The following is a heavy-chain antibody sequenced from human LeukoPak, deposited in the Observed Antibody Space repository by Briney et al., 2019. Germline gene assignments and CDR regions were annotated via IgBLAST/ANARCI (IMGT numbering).Heavy chain of an antibody. Sequence: ASVKVSCKVSGYTLTELSMHWVRQAPGKGLEWMGGFDPEDGETIYAQKFQGRVTTTEDTSTDTAYMELSSLRSEDTAVYHCATLGGWAAAGLDAFDIWGQGTMVTVSS. J-gene: IGHJ3*02. D-gene: IGHD6-13*01. CDR2: FDPEDGET. CDR1: GYTLTELS. CDR3: ATLGGWAAAGLDAFDI. V-gene: IGHV1-24*01.